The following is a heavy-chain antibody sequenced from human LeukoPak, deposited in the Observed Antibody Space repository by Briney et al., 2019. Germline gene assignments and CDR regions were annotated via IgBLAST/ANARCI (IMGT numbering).Heavy chain of an antibody. J-gene: IGHJ4*02. V-gene: IGHV3-23*01. D-gene: IGHD3-9*01. CDR2: ISGSGGST. CDR3: AKVREKPRFRNLLTGVYFDY. CDR1: GFTFSSYA. Sequence: PGGSLRLSCAASGFTFSSYAMSWVRQAPGKGLEWVSAISGSGGSTYYADSVKGRFTISRDNSKNTLYLQMNSLRAEDTAVYYCAKVREKPRFRNLLTGVYFDYWGQGTLVTVSS.